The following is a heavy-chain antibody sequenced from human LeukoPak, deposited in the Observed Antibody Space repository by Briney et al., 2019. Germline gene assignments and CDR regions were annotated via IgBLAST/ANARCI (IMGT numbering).Heavy chain of an antibody. CDR2: INPNSGGT. D-gene: IGHD1-1*01. V-gene: IGHV1-2*02. Sequence: GASAKVSCKASGYTFTGYYMHWVRQAPGQGLEWMGWINPNSGGTNYAQKFQGRVTMTRDTSISTAYMELSRLRSDDTAVYYCARDQGTNLADFDYWGQGTLVTVSS. CDR1: GYTFTGYY. J-gene: IGHJ4*02. CDR3: ARDQGTNLADFDY.